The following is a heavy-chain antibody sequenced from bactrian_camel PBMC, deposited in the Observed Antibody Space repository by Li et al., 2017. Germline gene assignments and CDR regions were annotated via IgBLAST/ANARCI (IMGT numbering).Heavy chain of an antibody. D-gene: IGHD1*01. J-gene: IGHJ4*01. CDR1: GFTFSNYD. CDR3: AADNALAWYCLDGYRDGH. CDR2: INSGGGST. Sequence: DVQLVESGGGLVQPGGPLRLSCAASGFTFSNYDMNWVRQAPGKGLEWVSTINSGGGSTYYTDSVKGRFTISRDNAKNTLYLQMSSLKPEDTAVYYCAADNALAWYCLDGYRDGHWGQGTQVTVS. V-gene: IGHV3S40*01.